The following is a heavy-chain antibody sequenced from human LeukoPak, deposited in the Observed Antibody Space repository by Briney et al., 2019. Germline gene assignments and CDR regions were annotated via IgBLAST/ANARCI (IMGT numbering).Heavy chain of an antibody. Sequence: GGSLRLSCASSGFTFSSYSMNWVRQAPGEGLEWVSCISSTSSNIYYADSVKGRFTISRDNAKNSLYLQMNSLRAEDTAVYYCARGGGIDYWGQGTLVTVSS. CDR1: GFTFSSYS. V-gene: IGHV3-21*01. CDR3: ARGGGIDY. J-gene: IGHJ4*02. D-gene: IGHD1-26*01. CDR2: ISSTSSNI.